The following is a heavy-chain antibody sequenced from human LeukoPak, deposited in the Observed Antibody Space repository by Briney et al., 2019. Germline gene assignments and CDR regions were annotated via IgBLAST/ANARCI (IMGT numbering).Heavy chain of an antibody. CDR1: GGTFSSYG. J-gene: IGHJ4*02. CDR2: ISYDGSNK. CDR3: ATPNPNSSGQYYFDY. Sequence: SCKASGGTFSSYGMHRVRQAPGKGLEWVAVISYDGSNKYYADSVKGRFTISRDNSKNTLYLQMNSLRAEDTAVYYCATPNPNSSGQYYFDYWGQGTLVTVSS. V-gene: IGHV3-30*03. D-gene: IGHD3-22*01.